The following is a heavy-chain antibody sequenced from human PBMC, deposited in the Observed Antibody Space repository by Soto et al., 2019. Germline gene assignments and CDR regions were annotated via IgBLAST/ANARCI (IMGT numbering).Heavy chain of an antibody. V-gene: IGHV1-69*13. CDR1: GGTFSSYA. CDR3: ARGEYVGYRAYYYYGMDV. Sequence: SVKVSCKASGGTFSSYAISWVRQAPGQGLEWMGGIIPIFGTANYAQKFQGRVTITADESTSTAYMELSSLRSEDTAVYYCARGEYVGYRAYYYYGMDVWGQGTTVTVSS. CDR2: IIPIFGTA. D-gene: IGHD3-10*01. J-gene: IGHJ6*02.